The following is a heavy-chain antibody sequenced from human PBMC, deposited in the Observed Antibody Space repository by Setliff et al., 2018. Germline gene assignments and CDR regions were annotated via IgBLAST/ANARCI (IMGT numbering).Heavy chain of an antibody. D-gene: IGHD2-2*01. CDR3: ARVLFHCSSTSCYLDAFDI. CDR2: MNPNSGNT. CDR1: GYTFTSYD. Sequence: ASVKVSCKASGYTFTSYDINWVRQATGQGLEWMGWMNPNSGNTGYAQKLQGRVTMTTDTSTSTAYMELRSLRSDDTAVYYCARVLFHCSSTSCYLDAFDIWGQGTMVTVSS. V-gene: IGHV1-8*02. J-gene: IGHJ3*02.